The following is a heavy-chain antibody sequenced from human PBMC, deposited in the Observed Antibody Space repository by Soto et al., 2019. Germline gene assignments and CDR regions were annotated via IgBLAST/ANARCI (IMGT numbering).Heavy chain of an antibody. D-gene: IGHD3-10*01. CDR1: GFTFSSLR. CDR3: TRAGGSYYFDF. V-gene: IGHV3-7*01. J-gene: IGHJ4*02. Sequence: EVQLVESGGGLVVPGGSLRLSCAASGFTFSSLRMSWVRQAPGKGLEWVANRKPDGSDQYYVDSVKGRFTISRDNARNSLYLEMNSLRGDDTAVYYCTRAGGSYYFDFWGQGTLVTVSA. CDR2: RKPDGSDQ.